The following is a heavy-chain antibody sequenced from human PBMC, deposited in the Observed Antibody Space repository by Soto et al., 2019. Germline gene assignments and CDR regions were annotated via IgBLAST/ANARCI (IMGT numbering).Heavy chain of an antibody. Sequence: ASETLSLTCAVSGGSISSGAYSWSWIRQAPGKGLEWIGYIHHSGNTYYNPSLKSRVIISVDRSKNQFSLKLNSVTAADTAVYYCARGGGVYYFDYWGQGTLVT. CDR3: ARGGGVYYFDY. CDR1: GGSISSGAYS. V-gene: IGHV4-30-2*01. CDR2: IHHSGNT. J-gene: IGHJ4*02. D-gene: IGHD2-8*02.